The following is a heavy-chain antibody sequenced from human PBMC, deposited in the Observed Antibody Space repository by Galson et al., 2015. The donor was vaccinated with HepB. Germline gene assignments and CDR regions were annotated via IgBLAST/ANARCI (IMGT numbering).Heavy chain of an antibody. V-gene: IGHV3-66*01. CDR1: GFTVSSNY. Sequence: SLRLSCAASGFTVSSNYMSWVRQAPGKGLEWVSVIYSGGSTYYADSVKGRFTISRDNSKNTLYLQMNSLRAEDTAVYYCARDFGEVVVAATPNYYYYGMDVWGQGTTVTVSS. CDR2: IYSGGST. J-gene: IGHJ6*02. D-gene: IGHD2-15*01. CDR3: ARDFGEVVVAATPNYYYYGMDV.